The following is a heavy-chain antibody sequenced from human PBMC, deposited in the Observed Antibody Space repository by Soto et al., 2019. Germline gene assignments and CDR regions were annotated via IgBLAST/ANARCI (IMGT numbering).Heavy chain of an antibody. V-gene: IGHV1-2*02. CDR3: ARSLTEGYCTITGCYTRPLYGMDV. CDR1: GYTFSGYY. D-gene: IGHD2-2*02. J-gene: IGHJ6*02. CDR2: INPNSGGT. Sequence: VKVSCKASGYTFSGYYIHWLRQAPGQGLEWMGWINPNSGGTNYAQKFQGRVTVTRDTPTSTAYMELSRLTSDDTAVYYCARSLTEGYCTITGCYTRPLYGMDVWGQGTTVTVSS.